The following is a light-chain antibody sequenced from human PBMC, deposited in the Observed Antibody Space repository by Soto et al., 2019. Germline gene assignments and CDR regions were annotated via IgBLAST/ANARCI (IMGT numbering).Light chain of an antibody. CDR3: QQYNNWTPWT. J-gene: IGKJ1*01. CDR2: GAS. V-gene: IGKV3-15*01. CDR1: QTVGSN. Sequence: EIVMTQSPATLSVSPGERATLSCRASQTVGSNLAWYQQKPGQAPSLLIYGASTSATGIPARFSGSGSGTEFTLTISSLQSEDFAVYYCQQYNNWTPWTFGQGTRVEIK.